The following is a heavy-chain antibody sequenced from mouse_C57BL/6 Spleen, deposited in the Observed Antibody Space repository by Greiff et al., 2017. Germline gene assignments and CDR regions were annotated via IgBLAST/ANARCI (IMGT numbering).Heavy chain of an antibody. Sequence: EADGGLVQPKGSLKLSCAASGFSFNTYAMNWVRQAPGKGLEWVARIRSKSNNYATYYADSVKDRFTISRDDSESMLYLQMNNLKTEDTAMYYCVRWRDYAMDYWGQGTSVTVSS. CDR3: VRWRDYAMDY. CDR1: GFSFNTYA. J-gene: IGHJ4*01. V-gene: IGHV10-1*01. CDR2: IRSKSNNYAT.